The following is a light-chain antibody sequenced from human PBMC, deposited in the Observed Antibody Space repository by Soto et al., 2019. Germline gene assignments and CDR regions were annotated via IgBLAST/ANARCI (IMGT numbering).Light chain of an antibody. V-gene: IGLV2-18*02. Sequence: QAALTQAPSVSGSPGQSFTISCTGTISDVGSYNRVSWYQQPPGTAPKLMIYEVSNRPSGVPDRFSGSKSGNTASLTISGLQAEDEADYYCKSFTTSSTYVFGTGTKVTVL. CDR1: ISDVGSYNR. J-gene: IGLJ1*01. CDR3: KSFTTSSTYV. CDR2: EVS.